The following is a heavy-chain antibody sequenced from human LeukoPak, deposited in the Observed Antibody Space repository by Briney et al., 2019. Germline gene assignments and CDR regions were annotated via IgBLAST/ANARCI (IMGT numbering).Heavy chain of an antibody. CDR1: GGSISTYY. V-gene: IGHV4-59*01. CDR2: IYYSRST. J-gene: IGHJ5*02. D-gene: IGHD1-26*01. Sequence: SETLSLTCTVSGGSISTYYWSWIRQPPGKGLEWIGYIYYSRSTNYNPSLKSRVTISVDTSKNQFSLKLSSVTAADTAVYYCARDYRGSFDPWGQGTLVTVSS. CDR3: ARDYRGSFDP.